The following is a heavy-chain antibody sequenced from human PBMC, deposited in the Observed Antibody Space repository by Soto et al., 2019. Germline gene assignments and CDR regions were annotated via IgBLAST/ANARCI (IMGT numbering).Heavy chain of an antibody. V-gene: IGHV3-9*01. CDR1: GFTFAYYA. Sequence: GGSLRLSCAASGFTFAYYAMHWVRHAPGKGLEWVSGVSWNSDTIGYADSVKGRFSISRDNAKNTLYLQMNSLRAEDTVLYYCVRDQSTGIGMVGGEYDYFGMDVWSQGTTVTVSS. CDR2: VSWNSDTI. J-gene: IGHJ6*02. D-gene: IGHD3-10*01. CDR3: VRDQSTGIGMVGGEYDYFGMDV.